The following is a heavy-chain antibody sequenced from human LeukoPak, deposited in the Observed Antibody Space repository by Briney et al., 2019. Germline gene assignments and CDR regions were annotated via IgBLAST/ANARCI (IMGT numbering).Heavy chain of an antibody. CDR1: GFTFSNAW. CDR2: IKSKTDGGTT. J-gene: IGHJ4*02. Sequence: PGGSLRLSCAASGFTFSNAWMSWVRQAPGKGLEWVGRIKSKTDGGTTDYAAPVKGRFTISRDDSKNTLYLQMNSLKTEDTAVYYCTTDRPLYCSSTSCYIPWGNYFDDWGQGTLVTVSS. V-gene: IGHV3-15*01. D-gene: IGHD2-2*02. CDR3: TTDRPLYCSSTSCYIPWGNYFDD.